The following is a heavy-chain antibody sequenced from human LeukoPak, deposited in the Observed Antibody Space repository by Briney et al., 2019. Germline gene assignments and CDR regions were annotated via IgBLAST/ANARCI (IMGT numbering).Heavy chain of an antibody. J-gene: IGHJ4*02. CDR2: IYPGDSDI. Sequence: GESLKISCKGSGYTFTNYWIGWVRQMPGKGLEWMGIIYPGDSDIRYSPSFHGQVTISADKSISTAYLQWSSLKASDTAMYYCARASSGWYLVDYWGQGTLVTVSS. CDR3: ARASSGWYLVDY. D-gene: IGHD6-19*01. CDR1: GYTFTNYW. V-gene: IGHV5-51*01.